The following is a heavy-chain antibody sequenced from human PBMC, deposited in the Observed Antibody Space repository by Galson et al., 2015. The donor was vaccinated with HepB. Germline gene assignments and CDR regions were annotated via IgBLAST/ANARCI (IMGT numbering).Heavy chain of an antibody. V-gene: IGHV3-15*01. D-gene: IGHD2-2*02. Sequence: SLRLSCAASGFTFNNYAMNWVRQAPGKGLEWVGRIKSKTDGGTTDYAAPVKGRFTISRDDSKNTLYLQMNSLKTEDTAVYYCTTDTPLGYCSSTSCYTELRGGMDVWGQGTTVTVSS. CDR2: IKSKTDGGTT. J-gene: IGHJ6*02. CDR1: GFTFNNYA. CDR3: TTDTPLGYCSSTSCYTELRGGMDV.